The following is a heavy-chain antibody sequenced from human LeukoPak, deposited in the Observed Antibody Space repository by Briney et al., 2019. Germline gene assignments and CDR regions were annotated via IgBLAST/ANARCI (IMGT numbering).Heavy chain of an antibody. CDR1: VGSISSYY. V-gene: IGHV4-4*07. Sequence: SETLSLTCTVSVGSISSYYWSWVRQPAGKGLEWSGRIYTSGSTNYNPSLKSRVTMSVDTSKNQFSLKLSSVTAADTAVYYCARDGGNYRKRYNWFDPWGQGTLVTVSS. CDR2: IYTSGST. CDR3: ARDGGNYRKRYNWFDP. D-gene: IGHD1-7*01. J-gene: IGHJ5*02.